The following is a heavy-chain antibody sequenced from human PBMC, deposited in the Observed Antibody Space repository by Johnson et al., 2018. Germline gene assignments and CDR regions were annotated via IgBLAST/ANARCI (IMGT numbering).Heavy chain of an antibody. V-gene: IGHV3-13*01. Sequence: VQLVQSGGGLVQPGGSLRLSCAASGFTFSSYDMHWVRQATGKGLEWVSAIGTAGDTYYPGSVKGRFTISRENAKNSLYLQMNSLRAEDMAVYYCAGNPRFDRMEVWGQGTTCTVSS. CDR1: GFTFSSYD. D-gene: IGHD3-9*01. J-gene: IGHJ6*02. CDR2: IGTAGDT. CDR3: AGNPRFDRMEV.